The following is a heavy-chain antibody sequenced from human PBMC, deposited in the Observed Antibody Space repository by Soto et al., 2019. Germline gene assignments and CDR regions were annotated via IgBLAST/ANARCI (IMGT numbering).Heavy chain of an antibody. V-gene: IGHV5-10-1*01. D-gene: IGHD1-26*01. CDR3: ARRSWELPNDYYYGMDV. Sequence: GESLKISCKGSGYSFTSYWISWVRQMPGKVLEWMGRIDPSDSYTNYSPSFRGHVTISADKSISTAYLQWSSLKASDTAMYYCARRSWELPNDYYYGMDVWGQGXTVTVSS. CDR2: IDPSDSYT. CDR1: GYSFTSYW. J-gene: IGHJ6*02.